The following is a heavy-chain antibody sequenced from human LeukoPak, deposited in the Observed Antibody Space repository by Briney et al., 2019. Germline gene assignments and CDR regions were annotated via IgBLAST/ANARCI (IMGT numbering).Heavy chain of an antibody. J-gene: IGHJ4*02. CDR3: AKDQGKQQLVPKYFDY. CDR2: IRYDGSNK. CDR1: GFTFSSYG. D-gene: IGHD6-13*01. V-gene: IGHV3-30*02. Sequence: TGGSLRLSCAASGFTFSSYGMHWVRQAPGKGLEWVAFIRYDGSNKYYADSVKGRFTISRDNSKNTLYLQMNSLRAEDTAVYYCAKDQGKQQLVPKYFDYWGQGTLVTVSS.